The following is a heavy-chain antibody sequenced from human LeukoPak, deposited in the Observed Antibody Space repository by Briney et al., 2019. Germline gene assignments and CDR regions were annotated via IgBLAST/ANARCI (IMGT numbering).Heavy chain of an antibody. V-gene: IGHV1-2*02. CDR3: ARTWMETATGTGIDY. CDR1: GYTFTGYY. Sequence: GASVKVSCKASGYTFTGYYMHWVRQAPGQGLEWMGWVNPNSGGTNYAQKFQGRVTMTRDTSISTAYMELSRLRSDDTAVYYCARTWMETATGTGIDYWGQGTLVTVSS. D-gene: IGHD5-12*01. J-gene: IGHJ4*02. CDR2: VNPNSGGT.